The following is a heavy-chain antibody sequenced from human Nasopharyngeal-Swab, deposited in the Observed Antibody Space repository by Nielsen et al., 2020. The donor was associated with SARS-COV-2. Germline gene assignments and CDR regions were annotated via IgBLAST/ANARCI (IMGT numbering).Heavy chain of an antibody. CDR1: GFSISGYW. V-gene: IGHV3-74*01. CDR2: ISSDGGA. CDR3: LRGMAGYGWFDP. Sequence: GESLKISCAASGFSISGYWMHWVRQAPGKGLVWVSRISSDGGANYADSATGRFTISRDNAKNTVYLQMNSLRDEDTAVYYCLRGMAGYGWFDPWGQGIPVTVSS. J-gene: IGHJ5*02. D-gene: IGHD2-2*03.